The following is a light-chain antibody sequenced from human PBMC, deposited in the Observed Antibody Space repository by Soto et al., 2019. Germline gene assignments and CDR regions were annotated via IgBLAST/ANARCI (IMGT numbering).Light chain of an antibody. Sequence: QSALTQPASVSGSPGQSITISCTGTSSDVGSYNLVSWYQQHPGKAPKCMIYEGSKRPSGVSNRFSGSKSGNTASLTISGLQAEDEADYYCCSYAGSSPVVFGGGTKLTVL. CDR3: CSYAGSSPVV. CDR2: EGS. V-gene: IGLV2-23*01. CDR1: SSDVGSYNL. J-gene: IGLJ2*01.